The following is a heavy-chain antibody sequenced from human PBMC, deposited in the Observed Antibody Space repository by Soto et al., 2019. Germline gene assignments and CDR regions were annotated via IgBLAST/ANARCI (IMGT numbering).Heavy chain of an antibody. V-gene: IGHV1-69*10. CDR2: INPILGIP. J-gene: IGHJ4*02. Sequence: QVQLVQSGAEVKKPGSSVKVSCKASGATYSNSAISWVRQAPGQGLEWMGGINPILGIPDYAHNFQGRVTITADESTNTVYMDLGSLRSEDSSLYFCARGGVDVVATAAFDYWGQGTLVTVSS. CDR1: GATYSNSA. D-gene: IGHD5-12*01. CDR3: ARGGVDVVATAAFDY.